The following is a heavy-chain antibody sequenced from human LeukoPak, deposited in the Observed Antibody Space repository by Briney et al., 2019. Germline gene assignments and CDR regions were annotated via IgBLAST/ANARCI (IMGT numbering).Heavy chain of an antibody. CDR3: AKDIGYSRSSGDYYFDY. CDR1: GFTFDDYA. Sequence: PGGSLRLSCAASGFTFDDYAIHWVRQAPRKGPEWVSLISGDGDLTSYADSVKGRFTISRDSSKNSLYLQMNSLKTEDTALYYCAKDIGYSRSSGDYYFDYWGQGTLVTVSS. V-gene: IGHV3-43*02. J-gene: IGHJ4*02. CDR2: ISGDGDLT. D-gene: IGHD6-6*01.